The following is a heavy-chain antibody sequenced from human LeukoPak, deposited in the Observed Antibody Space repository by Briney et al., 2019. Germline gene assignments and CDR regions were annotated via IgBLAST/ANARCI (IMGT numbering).Heavy chain of an antibody. V-gene: IGHV4-39*01. Sequence: PSETLSLTCSVSGGSISSSTYYWGWIRQPPGKGLEWIGSIFNSGITFYNSSLKSRVTMSVDTSKNQFSLKVTSMTAGDTAVYFCARGVRYFDYWGQGTLVTVSS. D-gene: IGHD1-14*01. CDR1: GGSISSSTYY. J-gene: IGHJ4*02. CDR2: IFNSGIT. CDR3: ARGVRYFDY.